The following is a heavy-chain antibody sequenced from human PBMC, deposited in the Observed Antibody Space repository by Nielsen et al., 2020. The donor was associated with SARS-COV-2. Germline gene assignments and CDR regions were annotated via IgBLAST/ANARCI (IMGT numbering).Heavy chain of an antibody. J-gene: IGHJ3*01. V-gene: IGHV3-15*01. CDR3: ATDRSYGGGNAFDL. Sequence: GGSLRLSCAASGFTFTNACMSWVRQPPGKGLEWVGRIKSKIDGVTMDYAAPVQGRFTISRDDSKNTLFLQLTGLKTDDAAVYYCATDRSYGGGNAFDLWGQGTMVTVSS. D-gene: IGHD3-10*01. CDR2: IKSKIDGVTM. CDR1: GFTFTNAC.